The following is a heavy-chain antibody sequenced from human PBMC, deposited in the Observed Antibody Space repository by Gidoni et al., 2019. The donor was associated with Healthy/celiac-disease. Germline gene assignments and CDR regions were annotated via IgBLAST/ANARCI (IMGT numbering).Heavy chain of an antibody. Sequence: QVQLVQSGAEVKKPGSSVKVSCKAYGGTISSYAISWVRQAPGQGLEWMGGIIPIFGIANYAQKFQGRVTITADKSTSTAYMELSSLRSEDTAVYYCARGYYYDSSGYWGDYWGQGTLVTVSS. CDR2: IIPIFGIA. V-gene: IGHV1-69*17. CDR1: GGTISSYA. D-gene: IGHD3-22*01. J-gene: IGHJ4*02. CDR3: ARGYYYDSSGYWGDY.